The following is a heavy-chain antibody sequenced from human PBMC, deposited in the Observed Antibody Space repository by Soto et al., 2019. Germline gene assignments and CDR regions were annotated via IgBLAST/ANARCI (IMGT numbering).Heavy chain of an antibody. V-gene: IGHV4-30-4*01. CDR3: VRTVGEYSANWFDP. J-gene: IGHJ5*02. Sequence: SETLSLTCTVSGGSISSGDYYWSWIRQPPGKGLEWIGYIYYSGSTYYNPSLKSRVSVSVDTSKNQFSLKLSSVTAADTAVYYCVRTVGEYSANWFDPWGQGTLVTVSS. D-gene: IGHD5-12*01. CDR1: GGSISSGDYY. CDR2: IYYSGST.